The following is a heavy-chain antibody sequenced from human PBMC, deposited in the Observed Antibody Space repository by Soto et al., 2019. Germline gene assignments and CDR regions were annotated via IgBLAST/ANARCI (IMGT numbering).Heavy chain of an antibody. V-gene: IGHV3-30*04. CDR2: ILHDGSKI. CDR3: ARERGDIVLVPAALGS. Sequence: QVQLVESGGTVVQPGRSLRLSCAASGFSFKNFAIHWVRQPPGKGLQWVAVILHDGSKIYYGDSVKGRFTISRDNSKNTVYLQMNSLRPEDTAIYYCARERGDIVLVPAALGSWGQGTLVTVSS. D-gene: IGHD2-2*01. J-gene: IGHJ5*02. CDR1: GFSFKNFA.